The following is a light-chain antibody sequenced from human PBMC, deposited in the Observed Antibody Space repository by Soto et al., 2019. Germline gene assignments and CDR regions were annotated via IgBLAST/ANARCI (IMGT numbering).Light chain of an antibody. J-gene: IGKJ3*01. CDR1: QSISSS. CDR2: AAS. CDR3: QQSYSTPFT. V-gene: IGKV1-39*01. Sequence: DIQMTQSPSSLSASVGDRVTITCRASQSISSSLIWYQQKPGKAPKILIYAASSLQSGVPSRFSGSGSGTDFTLTISSLQPEDFATYYCQQSYSTPFTFGPGTKVDIK.